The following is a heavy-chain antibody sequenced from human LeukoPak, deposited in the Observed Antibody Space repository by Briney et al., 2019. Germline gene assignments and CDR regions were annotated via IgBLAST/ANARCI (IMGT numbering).Heavy chain of an antibody. CDR1: GFTFSSYA. CDR2: ISGSGGST. CDR3: AKEDYGDYGMDV. Sequence: GGSLRLSCAASGFTFSSYAMRWARQAPGKGLEWVSAISGSGGSTYYADAVKGRFTISRDNSKNTLYLQMNSLRAEDTAVYYCAKEDYGDYGMDVWGQGTTVTVSS. J-gene: IGHJ6*02. D-gene: IGHD3-16*01. V-gene: IGHV3-23*01.